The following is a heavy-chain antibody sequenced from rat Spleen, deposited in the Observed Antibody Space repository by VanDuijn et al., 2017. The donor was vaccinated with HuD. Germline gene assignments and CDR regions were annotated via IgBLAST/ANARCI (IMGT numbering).Heavy chain of an antibody. CDR1: FYSITSSYR. CDR2: IDSAGST. J-gene: IGHJ1*01. Sequence: EVQLQESGPGLVKPSQSLSLTCSVTFYSITSSYRWSWVRKFPGNKLEWMGYIDSAGSTNCNPSLKSRISITGDTSKNQFFLQVNSIATEDTATYYCARGSWYFDFWGPGTMVTVSS. CDR3: ARGSWYFDF. V-gene: IGHV3-3*01. D-gene: IGHD5-1*01.